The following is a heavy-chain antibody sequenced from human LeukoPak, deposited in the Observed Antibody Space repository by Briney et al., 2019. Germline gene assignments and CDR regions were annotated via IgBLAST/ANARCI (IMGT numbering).Heavy chain of an antibody. CDR1: GFTCSSYS. CDR2: ISSSSSFI. D-gene: IGHD2-2*01. Sequence: GGSLRLXCAASGFTCSSYSMNWVRRAPGKGLESVSSISSSSSFIYYADSVKGRFTISRDNAKNSLYLQMNNLRAEDTAVYYCARDPPLGYCSSTSCPHLDYWGQGTLVTVSS. CDR3: ARDPPLGYCSSTSCPHLDY. J-gene: IGHJ4*02. V-gene: IGHV3-21*01.